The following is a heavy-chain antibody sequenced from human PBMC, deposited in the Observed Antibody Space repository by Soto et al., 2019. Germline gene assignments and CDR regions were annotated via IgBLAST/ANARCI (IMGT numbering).Heavy chain of an antibody. D-gene: IGHD3-10*01. V-gene: IGHV3-30*18. Sequence: QVQMVESGGGVVQPGRSLRLSCAASGFTFSSYGMHWVRQAPGEGLEWVAVISYDGSNKYYADSVKGRFTISRDNSKNTLYLQMNSLRSEDTAVYYCAKRSYSGVGYGMDVCGQGTTVTVSS. CDR1: GFTFSSYG. CDR2: ISYDGSNK. J-gene: IGHJ6*02. CDR3: AKRSYSGVGYGMDV.